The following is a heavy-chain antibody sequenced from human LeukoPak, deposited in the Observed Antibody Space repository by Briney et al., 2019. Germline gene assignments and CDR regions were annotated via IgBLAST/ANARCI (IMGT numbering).Heavy chain of an antibody. CDR1: GFTFSSYH. CDR2: ISSSSYI. J-gene: IGHJ4*02. CDR3: ARVGFSYGSGSYYPFDY. D-gene: IGHD3-10*01. Sequence: GGSLRLSCAASGFTFSSYHMDWVRQAPGKGLEWVSAISSSSYIYYADSVKGLFTISRDNAKNSLYLQMNSLRAEDTAVYYCARVGFSYGSGSYYPFDYWGQGTLVTVSS. V-gene: IGHV3-21*01.